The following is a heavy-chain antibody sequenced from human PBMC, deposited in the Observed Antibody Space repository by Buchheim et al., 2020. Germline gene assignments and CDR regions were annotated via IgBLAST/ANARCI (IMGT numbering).Heavy chain of an antibody. CDR3: ARQTTIAVAGTWFDY. CDR1: GGSFSGYY. D-gene: IGHD6-19*01. CDR2: INHSGST. V-gene: IGHV4-34*01. J-gene: IGHJ4*02. Sequence: QVQLQQWGAGLLKPSETLSLTCAVYGGSFSGYYWSWIRQPPGKGLEWIGEINHSGSTNYNPSLKSRVTISVDTSKNQFSLKLSSVTAADTAVYYCARQTTIAVAGTWFDYWGQGTL.